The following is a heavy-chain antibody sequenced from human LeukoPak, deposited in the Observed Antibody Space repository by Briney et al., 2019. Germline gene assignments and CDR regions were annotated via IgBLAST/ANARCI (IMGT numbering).Heavy chain of an antibody. CDR1: GFTFSSYW. D-gene: IGHD4-17*01. J-gene: IGHJ4*02. V-gene: IGHV3-74*01. Sequence: GGSLRLSCEASGFTFSSYWMHWVRQAPGKGLVWVSRFNSDGSSATYADSVKGRFSISRDNSKNTLYLQMNSLRAEDTAVYYCAKDIDYGDYYFDYWGQGTLVTVSS. CDR3: AKDIDYGDYYFDY. CDR2: FNSDGSSA.